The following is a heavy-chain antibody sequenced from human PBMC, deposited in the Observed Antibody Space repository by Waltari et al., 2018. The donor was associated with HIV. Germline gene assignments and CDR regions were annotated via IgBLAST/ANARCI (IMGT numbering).Heavy chain of an antibody. V-gene: IGHV4-59*01. CDR2: IDYSGST. D-gene: IGHD3-22*01. Sequence: QVQLQESGPGLVKPSETLSLTCTVSGGSISSYYWSWIRQPPGKGLEWIGYIDYSGSTNYNPSLKSRVTISVDTSKNQFSLKLSSVTAADTAVYYWARGPYDSSGYYSSWGQGTLVTVSS. J-gene: IGHJ5*02. CDR1: GGSISSYY. CDR3: ARGPYDSSGYYSS.